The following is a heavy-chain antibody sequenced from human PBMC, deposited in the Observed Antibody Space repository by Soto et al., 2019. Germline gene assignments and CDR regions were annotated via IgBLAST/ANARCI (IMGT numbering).Heavy chain of an antibody. CDR3: ARDPVALRYFDWPSDY. CDR2: ISYDGSNK. Sequence: LRLSCAASGFTFSSYAMHWVRQAPGKGLEWVAVISYDGSNKYYADSVKGRFTISRDNSKNTLYLQMNSLRAEDTAVYYCARDPVALRYFDWPSDYWGQGTLVTVSS. CDR1: GFTFSSYA. V-gene: IGHV3-30-3*01. D-gene: IGHD3-9*01. J-gene: IGHJ4*02.